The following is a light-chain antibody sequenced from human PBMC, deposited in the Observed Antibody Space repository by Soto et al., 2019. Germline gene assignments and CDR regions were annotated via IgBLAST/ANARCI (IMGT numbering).Light chain of an antibody. V-gene: IGKV3-11*01. CDR2: DAP. Sequence: EIVLTQSPATLSLSPGERATLSCRASQSVSSYLAWYQQKPGQAPRLLVYDAPTRATGIPARFSGSGSGTDFTLSISSLEPEDFAVYYCQHYNHWALTFGGGTKVDIK. CDR3: QHYNHWALT. J-gene: IGKJ4*01. CDR1: QSVSSY.